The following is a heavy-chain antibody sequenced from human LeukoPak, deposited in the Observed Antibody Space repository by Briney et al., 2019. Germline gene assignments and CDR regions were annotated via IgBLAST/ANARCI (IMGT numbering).Heavy chain of an antibody. CDR1: GFTFSSYG. V-gene: IGHV3-33*01. CDR2: IRYDGSNK. Sequence: PGRSLRLSCAASGFTFSSYGMHWVRQAPGKGLEWVAVIRYDGSNKYYADSVKGRFTISRDNSKNTLYLQMNSLRAEDTAVYYCARDGYDILTGYPHDNWFDPWGQGTLVTVSS. CDR3: ARDGYDILTGYPHDNWFDP. J-gene: IGHJ5*02. D-gene: IGHD3-9*01.